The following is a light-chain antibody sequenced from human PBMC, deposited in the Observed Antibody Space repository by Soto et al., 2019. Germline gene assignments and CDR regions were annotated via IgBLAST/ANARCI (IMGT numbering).Light chain of an antibody. CDR2: DVS. CDR3: SSYTTSNTRQIV. Sequence: QSALTQPASVSGSPGQSITISCTGTSSDGGGYNYVSWYQHHPGKAPKLIIYDVSNLPSGVSIRFSGSKSDNTASLTISGLQPEDEADYHCSSYTTSNTRQIVFGTVTKLTVL. J-gene: IGLJ1*01. V-gene: IGLV2-14*03. CDR1: SSDGGGYNY.